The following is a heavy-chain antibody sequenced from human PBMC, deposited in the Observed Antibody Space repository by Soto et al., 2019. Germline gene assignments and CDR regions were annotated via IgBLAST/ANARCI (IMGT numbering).Heavy chain of an antibody. J-gene: IGHJ4*02. CDR1: GGTFSSYA. Sequence: SVKVSCKASGGTFSSYAISWVRQAPGQGLEWMGGIIPIFGTANYAQKFQGRVTITADESTSTAYMELSSLRSEDTAVYYCARDEGRDGYNYFDYWGQGTLVNVS. V-gene: IGHV1-69*13. D-gene: IGHD5-12*01. CDR3: ARDEGRDGYNYFDY. CDR2: IIPIFGTA.